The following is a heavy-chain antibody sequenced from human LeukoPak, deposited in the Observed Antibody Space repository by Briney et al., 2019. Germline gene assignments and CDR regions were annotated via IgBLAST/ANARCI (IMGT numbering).Heavy chain of an antibody. CDR2: ISSSSSYI. Sequence: GGSLRLSCAASGFTFSDYYMSWIRQAPGKGLEWVSSISSSSSYIYYADSVKGRFTISRDNAKNSLYLQMNSLRAEDTAVYYCARVSWAYDSSGYPDYWGQGTLVTVSS. J-gene: IGHJ4*02. CDR1: GFTFSDYY. CDR3: ARVSWAYDSSGYPDY. V-gene: IGHV3-11*06. D-gene: IGHD3-22*01.